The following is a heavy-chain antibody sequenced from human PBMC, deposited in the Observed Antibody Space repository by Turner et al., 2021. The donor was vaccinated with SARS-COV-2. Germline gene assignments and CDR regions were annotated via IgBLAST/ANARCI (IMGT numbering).Heavy chain of an antibody. Sequence: EVQLVESGGGLVKPGGSLRLSCAASGFTFSSYSMNWVRQAPGKGLEWVASINSSSSYIYYADAVKGRFTISRDNAKNSLYLQMNSLRAEDTAVYYCAREGDDSSGYWGGDWGQGTLVTVSS. J-gene: IGHJ4*02. CDR1: GFTFSSYS. CDR3: AREGDDSSGYWGGD. CDR2: INSSSSYI. V-gene: IGHV3-21*01. D-gene: IGHD3-22*01.